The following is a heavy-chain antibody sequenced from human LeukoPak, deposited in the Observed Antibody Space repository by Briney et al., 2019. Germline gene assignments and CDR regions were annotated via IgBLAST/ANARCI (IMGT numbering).Heavy chain of an antibody. J-gene: IGHJ4*02. CDR1: GGTFSSYA. V-gene: IGHV1-69*04. Sequence: SVKVSCKASGGTFSSYAISWVRQAPGQGLEWMGRIIPILGIANYAQKFQGRATITADESTSTAYMELSSLRSEDTAVYYCARGDIVVVVAATQGRGYYFDYWGQGTLATVSS. D-gene: IGHD2-15*01. CDR2: IIPILGIA. CDR3: ARGDIVVVVAATQGRGYYFDY.